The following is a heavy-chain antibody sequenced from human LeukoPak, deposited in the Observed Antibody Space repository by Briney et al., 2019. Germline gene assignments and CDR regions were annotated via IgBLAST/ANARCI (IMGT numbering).Heavy chain of an antibody. CDR1: GYTFTGYY. CDR3: ARGADDYIVATTPFDY. V-gene: IGHV1-2*04. CDR2: INPNSGGT. J-gene: IGHJ4*02. D-gene: IGHD5-12*01. Sequence: ASVKVSCKASGYTFTGYYMHWVRQAPGQGLEWMGWINPNSGGTNYAQKFQGWVTMTRDTSISTAYMELSRLRSDDTAVYYCARGADDYIVATTPFDYWGQGTMVTVSS.